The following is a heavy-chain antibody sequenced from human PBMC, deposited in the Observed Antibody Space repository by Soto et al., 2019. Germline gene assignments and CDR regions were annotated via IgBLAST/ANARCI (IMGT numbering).Heavy chain of an antibody. V-gene: IGHV4-31*03. CDR1: GGSISSGGYY. Sequence: SETLSLTCTVSGGSISSGGYYWSWIRQHPGKGLEWIGYIYYSGSTYYNPSLKSRVTISVDTSKNQFSLKLSSVTAADTAVYYCARAAVQRTFTFDDWGQGTLVTVAS. J-gene: IGHJ4*02. CDR3: ARAAVQRTFTFDD. CDR2: IYYSGST. D-gene: IGHD3-16*01.